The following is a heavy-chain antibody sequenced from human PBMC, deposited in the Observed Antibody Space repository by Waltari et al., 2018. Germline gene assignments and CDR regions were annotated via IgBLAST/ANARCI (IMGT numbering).Heavy chain of an antibody. CDR3: TTTIDAEDYARS. J-gene: IGHJ5*02. CDR1: GFSVTDAW. Sequence: EVQLVESGGGLVKPGGSLRLSCAVSGFSVTDAWMSWVRQTQGKGSEWIARIKRKTVGEAIDYAVLGKGRFIISRDESKNTVSLQMNSLKTEDTGMYYCTTTIDAEDYARSWGQGTLVTVST. CDR2: IKRKTVGEAI. D-gene: IGHD4-17*01. V-gene: IGHV3-15*01.